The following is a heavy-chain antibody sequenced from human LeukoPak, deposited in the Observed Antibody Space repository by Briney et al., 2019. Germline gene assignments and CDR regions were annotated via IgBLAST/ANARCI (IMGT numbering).Heavy chain of an antibody. V-gene: IGHV3-7*03. J-gene: IGHJ4*02. CDR3: AKDSNNVSPYYFDH. CDR1: GFTFSTYW. D-gene: IGHD1-14*01. CDR2: VNGNEREK. Sequence: GGSLSLSCAASGFTFSTYWMTWVRQAPGKGLEWVANVNGNEREKYYVDSVKGRFTISRDNSKNTLYLQMNSLRAEDTAVYYCAKDSNNVSPYYFDHWGQGTLVTVSS.